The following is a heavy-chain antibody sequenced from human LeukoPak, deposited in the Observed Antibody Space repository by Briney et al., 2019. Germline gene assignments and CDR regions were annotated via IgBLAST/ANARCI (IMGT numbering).Heavy chain of an antibody. CDR2: IYYSGST. Sequence: SETLSLTCTVSGGSISSYYWSWIRQPPGKGLEWIGYIYYSGSTNYNPSLKSRVTISVDTSKNQFSLKLSSVTASDTAVYYCARHLRSGAVDYWGQGTLVTVSS. J-gene: IGHJ4*02. CDR3: ARHLRSGAVDY. D-gene: IGHD4-17*01. V-gene: IGHV4-59*08. CDR1: GGSISSYY.